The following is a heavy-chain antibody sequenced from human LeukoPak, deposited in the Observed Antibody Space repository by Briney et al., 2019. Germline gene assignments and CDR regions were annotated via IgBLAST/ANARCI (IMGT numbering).Heavy chain of an antibody. D-gene: IGHD3-22*01. CDR3: ARDLGGYYDSSGYGY. J-gene: IGHJ4*02. Sequence: GRSLRLSCAASGFTFSSYTIHWVRQAPGKGLEWVAVISYDGSNKYYADSVKGRFTISRDSSKNTLYLQMNSLRAEDTAVYYCARDLGGYYDSSGYGYWGQGTLVTVSS. V-gene: IGHV3-30*14. CDR2: ISYDGSNK. CDR1: GFTFSSYT.